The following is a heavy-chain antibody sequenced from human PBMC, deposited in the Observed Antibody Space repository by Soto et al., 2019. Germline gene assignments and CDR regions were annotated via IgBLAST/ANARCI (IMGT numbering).Heavy chain of an antibody. CDR2: IYYSGST. J-gene: IGHJ4*02. Sequence: SETLSLTCTVSGGSISSYYWSWIRQPPGKGLEWIGYIYYSGSTNYNPSLKSRVTISVDTSKNQFSLKLSSVTAADTAVYYCARGFRRIAAAGPYFDYWGQGTLVTVSS. CDR1: GGSISSYY. D-gene: IGHD6-13*01. CDR3: ARGFRRIAAAGPYFDY. V-gene: IGHV4-59*01.